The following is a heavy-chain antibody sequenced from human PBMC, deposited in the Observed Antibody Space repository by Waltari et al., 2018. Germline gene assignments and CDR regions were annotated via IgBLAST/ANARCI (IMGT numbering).Heavy chain of an antibody. CDR2: IDYSGNT. Sequence: QLQLQESGPGLVKPSATLSLTCTVSGGSISDGSFHWGWNRQSPGKGLGGFGSIDYSGNTYDTPSLRSRVSISVDTSTNQFSLKLSSVTAADTAVYYCARTFAYGSGTYNHWGQGSLVTVSS. V-gene: IGHV4-39*01. D-gene: IGHD3-10*01. CDR1: GGSISDGSFH. CDR3: ARTFAYGSGTYNH. J-gene: IGHJ4*02.